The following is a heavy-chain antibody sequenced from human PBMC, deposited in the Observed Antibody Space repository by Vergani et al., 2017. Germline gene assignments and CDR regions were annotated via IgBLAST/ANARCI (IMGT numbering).Heavy chain of an antibody. Sequence: QVQLVESGGVVVQPGRSLRLSCAASGFTFSSYGMHWVRQAPGKGLEWVAVISYDGSNKYYADSVKGRFTISRDNSKHTLYLQMNSLRAEDTAVYYCAKVPAARAHNYYYYMDVWGKGTTVTVSS. J-gene: IGHJ6*03. CDR1: GFTFSSYG. D-gene: IGHD2-2*01. CDR3: AKVPAARAHNYYYYMDV. V-gene: IGHV3-30*18. CDR2: ISYDGSNK.